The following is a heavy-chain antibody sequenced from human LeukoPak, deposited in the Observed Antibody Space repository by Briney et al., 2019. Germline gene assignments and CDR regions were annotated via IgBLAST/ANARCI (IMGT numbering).Heavy chain of an antibody. Sequence: GGSLRLSCAASGFTFSSYAMHWVRQAPGKGLEWVSSISSSSSYIYYADSVKGRFTISRDNAKNSLYLQMNSLRAEDTAVYYCARGNQLLFSYYYGMDVWGQGTTVTVSS. V-gene: IGHV3-21*01. J-gene: IGHJ6*02. D-gene: IGHD2-2*01. CDR1: GFTFSSYA. CDR2: ISSSSSYI. CDR3: ARGNQLLFSYYYGMDV.